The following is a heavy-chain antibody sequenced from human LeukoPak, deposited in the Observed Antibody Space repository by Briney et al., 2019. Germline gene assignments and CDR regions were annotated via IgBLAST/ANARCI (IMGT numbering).Heavy chain of an antibody. Sequence: PGGSLRLSCAASGFTFSSYAMRWVRQAPGKGLEWIGEINHSGSTNYNPSLKSRVTISVDTSKNQFSLKLSSVTAADTAVYYCARGRRSLRWYYDSSGVDAFDIWGQGTMVTVSS. J-gene: IGHJ3*02. V-gene: IGHV4-34*01. CDR3: ARGRRSLRWYYDSSGVDAFDI. D-gene: IGHD3-22*01. CDR1: GFTFSSYA. CDR2: INHSGST.